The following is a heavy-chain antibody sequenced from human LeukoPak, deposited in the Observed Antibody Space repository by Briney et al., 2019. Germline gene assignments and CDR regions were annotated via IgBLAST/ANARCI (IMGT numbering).Heavy chain of an antibody. D-gene: IGHD6-19*01. J-gene: IGHJ4*02. CDR2: IKRDGSRT. CDR3: ARDADRIVVAGFDY. V-gene: IGHV3-74*03. CDR1: RFTFSSIW. Sequence: PGGSLRLACAASRFTFSSIWMHWVRQAPGKGLVWVSRIKRDGSRTEYAGSVRGRFSISRDNAKNTLYLQMNSLRVEDAAVYFCARDADRIVVAGFDYWGQGTLVTVSS.